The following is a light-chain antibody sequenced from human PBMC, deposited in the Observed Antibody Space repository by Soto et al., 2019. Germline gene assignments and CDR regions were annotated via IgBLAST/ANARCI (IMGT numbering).Light chain of an antibody. Sequence: SYELTQPPSVSVSPGQTASITCSGDKLGDKYACWYQQKPGQSPVLVIYQDSKRPSGIPERFSGSNSGNTATLTISGTQAMDEADYYCQAWDSSNHVGFGGVIKLSVL. V-gene: IGLV3-1*01. CDR1: KLGDKY. CDR3: QAWDSSNHVG. CDR2: QDS. J-gene: IGLJ2*01.